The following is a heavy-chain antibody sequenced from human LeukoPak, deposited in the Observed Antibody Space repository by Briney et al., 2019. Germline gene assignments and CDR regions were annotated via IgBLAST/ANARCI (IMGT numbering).Heavy chain of an antibody. CDR1: GGSFSGYY. CDR2: INHSGST. CDR3: ARESVTYYYGSSGYSPFDY. D-gene: IGHD3-22*01. J-gene: IGHJ4*02. V-gene: IGHV4-34*01. Sequence: SETLSLTCAVYGGSFSGYYWSWIRQPPGKGLEWIGEINHSGSTNYNPSLKSRVTISVDTSKNQFSLKLSSVTAADTAVYYCARESVTYYYGSSGYSPFDYWGQGTLVTVSS.